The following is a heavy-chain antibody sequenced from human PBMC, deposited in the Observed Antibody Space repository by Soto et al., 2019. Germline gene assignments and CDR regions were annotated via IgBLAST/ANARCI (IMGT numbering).Heavy chain of an antibody. CDR2: IIPILGIA. V-gene: IGHV1-69*02. J-gene: IGHJ4*02. D-gene: IGHD1-26*01. CDR1: GGTFSSYT. Sequence: QVQLVQSGAEVKKPGSSVKVSCKASGGTFSSYTISWVRQAPGQGLEWMGRIIPILGIANYAQKFQGRVTITADKSTSTAYMELSSLRSEDTAVYYCAGMAGSYSPLDYWGQGTLVAVSS. CDR3: AGMAGSYSPLDY.